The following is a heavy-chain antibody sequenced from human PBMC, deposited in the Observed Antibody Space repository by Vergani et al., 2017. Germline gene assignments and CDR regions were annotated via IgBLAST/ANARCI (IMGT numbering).Heavy chain of an antibody. CDR1: GGSFSGYY. D-gene: IGHD3-10*01. Sequence: QVQLQQWGAGLLKPSEPLSLTCAVHGGSFSGYYWSWIRQPPGKGLEWIGEINHSGSTNYNPSLKSRVTISVDTSKNQFSLKLGSVTAADTAVYYCARGRHGSGSYYNLHRITLFDYWGQGTLVTVSS. CDR3: ARGRHGSGSYYNLHRITLFDY. CDR2: INHSGST. V-gene: IGHV4-34*01. J-gene: IGHJ4*02.